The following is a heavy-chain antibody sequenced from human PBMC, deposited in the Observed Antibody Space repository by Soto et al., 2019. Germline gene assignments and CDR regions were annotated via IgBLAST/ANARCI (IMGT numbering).Heavy chain of an antibody. CDR1: GYTFTSSG. D-gene: IGHD3-10*01. Sequence: GASVKVCCRASGYTFTSSGIHWVRQAPGQGLEWMGWISAYNGNTNYAQKLQGRVTMTTDTSTSRAYMELRSLRSDDTAVYYCARDSRNVLLWVGELWRSYYYGMDVWGQGTTVTVSS. CDR3: ARDSRNVLLWVGELWRSYYYGMDV. CDR2: ISAYNGNT. V-gene: IGHV1-18*01. J-gene: IGHJ6*02.